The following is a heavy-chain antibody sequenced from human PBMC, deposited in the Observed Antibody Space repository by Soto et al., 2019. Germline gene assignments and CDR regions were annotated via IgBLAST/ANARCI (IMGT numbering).Heavy chain of an antibody. Sequence: QVQLQESGPGLVKPSGTLSLTCAVSGGSISSTSWWSWVRQPPGKGLEWIGEIYYSGNTNYKPSLRSRLTISVDKSKNHFALKLNSVTAADTAVYFCASNWRDYGFDYWGQGILVIVSS. CDR2: IYYSGNT. CDR1: GGSISSTSW. D-gene: IGHD1-20*01. J-gene: IGHJ4*02. CDR3: ASNWRDYGFDY. V-gene: IGHV4-4*02.